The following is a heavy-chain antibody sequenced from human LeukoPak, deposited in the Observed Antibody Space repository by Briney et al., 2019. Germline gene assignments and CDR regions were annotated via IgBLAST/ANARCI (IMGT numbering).Heavy chain of an antibody. D-gene: IGHD6-19*01. CDR3: AKDMDSSGWHSSYFQH. CDR2: ISSSGSTI. Sequence: GGSLRLSCAASGFTFSSYEMNWVRQAPGKGLEWASYISSSGSTIYYADSEKGRFTISRDNAKNSLYLQMNSLRAEDTALYYCAKDMDSSGWHSSYFQHWGQGTLVTVSS. J-gene: IGHJ1*01. CDR1: GFTFSSYE. V-gene: IGHV3-48*03.